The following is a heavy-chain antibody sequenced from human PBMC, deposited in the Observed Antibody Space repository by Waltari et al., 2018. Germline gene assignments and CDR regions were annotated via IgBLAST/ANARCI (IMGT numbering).Heavy chain of an antibody. V-gene: IGHV4-38-2*01. Sequence: QVQLQESGPGLVKPSETVSLTCAVSGYSISTGYYWGWIRQPPGKGLEWIETIYRSGSTDYNPSLKSRLTISVDMSKNQFSLKLTSVTAADTAVYYCARRVGWDENYFDFWGQGTLVTVSS. J-gene: IGHJ4*02. CDR3: ARRVGWDENYFDF. CDR1: GYSISTGYY. D-gene: IGHD6-19*01. CDR2: IYRSGST.